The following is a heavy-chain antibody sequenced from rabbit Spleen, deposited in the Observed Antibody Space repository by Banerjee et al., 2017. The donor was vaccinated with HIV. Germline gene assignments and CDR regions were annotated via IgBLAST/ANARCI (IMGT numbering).Heavy chain of an antibody. J-gene: IGHJ6*01. V-gene: IGHV1S40*01. CDR2: IAAGSSGFT. Sequence: QSLEESGGDLVKPGASLTLTCTASGFSFSSSDYMCWVRQAPGKGLEWISCIAAGSSGFTYSATWAKGRFTCSKTSSTTVTLQMTRLTAADTATYFCARDTSSSFSSYGMDLWGQGTLVTVS. D-gene: IGHD1-1*01. CDR3: ARDTSSSFSSYGMDL. CDR1: GFSFSSSDY.